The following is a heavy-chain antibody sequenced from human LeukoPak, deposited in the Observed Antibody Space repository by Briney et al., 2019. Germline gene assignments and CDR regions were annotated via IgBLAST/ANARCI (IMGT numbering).Heavy chain of an antibody. CDR3: ARHEGVPEDWFDP. CDR2: IYYSGST. CDR1: GGSISSSSYY. J-gene: IGHJ5*02. D-gene: IGHD3-16*01. V-gene: IGHV4-39*01. Sequence: SETLSLTCTVSGGSISSSSYYWGWIRQPPGKGLEWIGSIYYSGSTYYNPSLKSRVTISVDTSKNQFSLKLSSVTAADTAVYYCARHEGVPEDWFDPRGQGTLVTVSS.